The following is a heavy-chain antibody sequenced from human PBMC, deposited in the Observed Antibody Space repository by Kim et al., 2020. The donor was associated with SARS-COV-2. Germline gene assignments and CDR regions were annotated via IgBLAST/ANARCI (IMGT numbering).Heavy chain of an antibody. D-gene: IGHD3-9*01. Sequence: GGSLRLSCAASGFTFSDYYMSWIRQAPGKGLEWVSYISSSGSTIYYADSVKGRFTISSDNAKNSLYLQMNSLRAEDTAVYYCARGDDILTGYYRPGYFDYWGQGTLVTVSS. J-gene: IGHJ4*02. V-gene: IGHV3-11*01. CDR2: ISSSGSTI. CDR1: GFTFSDYY. CDR3: ARGDDILTGYYRPGYFDY.